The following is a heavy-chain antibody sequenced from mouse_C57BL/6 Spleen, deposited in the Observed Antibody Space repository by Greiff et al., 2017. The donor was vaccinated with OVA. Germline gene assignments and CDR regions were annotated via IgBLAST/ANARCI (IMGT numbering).Heavy chain of an antibody. CDR2: IHPNSGST. Sequence: QVQLQQSGAELVKPGASVKLSCKASGYTFTSYWMHWVKQRPGQGLEWIGMIHPNSGSTNYNEKFKSKATLTVDKSSSTAYMQLSSLTSEDSAVYYCARNDGYYGKFAYWGQGTLVTVSA. J-gene: IGHJ3*01. CDR1: GYTFTSYW. V-gene: IGHV1-64*01. D-gene: IGHD2-3*01. CDR3: ARNDGYYGKFAY.